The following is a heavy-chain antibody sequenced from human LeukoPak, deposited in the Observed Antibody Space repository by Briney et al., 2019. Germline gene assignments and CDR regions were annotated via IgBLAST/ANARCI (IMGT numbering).Heavy chain of an antibody. CDR1: GYSISSGYY. D-gene: IGHD5-18*01. CDR2: IYHSGST. J-gene: IGHJ6*03. CDR3: ARGGYSYGLYYYYMDV. Sequence: PSETLSLTCTVSGYSISSGYYWGWIRQPPGKGLEWIGSIYHSGSTYYNPSLKSRVTISVDTSKNQFSLKLSSVTAADTAVYYCARGGYSYGLYYYYMDVWGKGTTVTVSS. V-gene: IGHV4-38-2*02.